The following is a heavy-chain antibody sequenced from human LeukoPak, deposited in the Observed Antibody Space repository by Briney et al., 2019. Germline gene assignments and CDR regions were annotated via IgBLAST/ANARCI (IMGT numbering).Heavy chain of an antibody. D-gene: IGHD3/OR15-3a*01. Sequence: ASVRVSCKASGGTFSSYAISWVRQAPGQGLEWMGGFIPIFGTANYAQKFQGRVTITADKSTSTAYMELSSLRSEDTAVYYCARVDSRWDYYYYMDVWGKGTTVTVSS. CDR1: GGTFSSYA. V-gene: IGHV1-69*06. CDR2: FIPIFGTA. J-gene: IGHJ6*03. CDR3: ARVDSRWDYYYYMDV.